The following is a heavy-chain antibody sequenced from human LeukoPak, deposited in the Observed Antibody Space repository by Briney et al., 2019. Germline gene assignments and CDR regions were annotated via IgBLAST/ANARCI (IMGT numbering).Heavy chain of an antibody. CDR2: IYNTRST. D-gene: IGHD3-9*01. V-gene: IGHV4-59*08. CDR3: ARRNILTEGEAFDI. CDR1: GGSINSYY. J-gene: IGHJ3*02. Sequence: SETLSLTCTVSGGSINSYYWTWIRQPRGKGLEWIGFIYNTRSTNYNPSLKSRVTISFDTSKDQFSLKLNSVTAADTAVYYCARRNILTEGEAFDIWGQGTMVTVSS.